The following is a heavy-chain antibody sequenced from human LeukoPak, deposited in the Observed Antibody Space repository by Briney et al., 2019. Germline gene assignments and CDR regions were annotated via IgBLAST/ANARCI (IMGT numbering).Heavy chain of an antibody. J-gene: IGHJ4*02. CDR1: GGSISSGGYS. CDR2: IYYSGST. CDR3: ARDRRYYYDSSGYYLDYFDY. V-gene: IGHV4-31*11. D-gene: IGHD3-22*01. Sequence: SQTLSLTCAVSGGSISSGGYSWSWIRQPPGKGLEWIGYIYYSGSTYYNPSLKSRVTISVDTSKNQFSLKLSSVTAADTAVYYCARDRRYYYDSSGYYLDYFDYWGQGTLVTVSS.